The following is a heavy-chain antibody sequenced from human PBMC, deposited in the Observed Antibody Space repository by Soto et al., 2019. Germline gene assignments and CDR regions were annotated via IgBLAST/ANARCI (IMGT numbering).Heavy chain of an antibody. Sequence: ASVKVSCKVSGYTLTELSMHWVRQAPGKGLEWMGGFYPEDGETNYAQKFQGRVTMTEDTSTDTVYLELSSLRYEATDVYSCASPRVAAAGEAFDIWGQGTMVTVSS. CDR2: FYPEDGET. D-gene: IGHD6-13*01. J-gene: IGHJ3*02. V-gene: IGHV1-24*01. CDR3: ASPRVAAAGEAFDI. CDR1: GYTLTELS.